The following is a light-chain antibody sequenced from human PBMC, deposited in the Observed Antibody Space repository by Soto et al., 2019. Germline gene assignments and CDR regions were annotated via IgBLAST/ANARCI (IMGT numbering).Light chain of an antibody. CDR2: DVS. Sequence: SALTQPASVSGSPGQSITISCTGTSSDVGAYNYVSWYQQHPGKAPKLMIYDVSNRPSGVSNRFSGSKSGNTASLTISGLQAEDEADYYCYSYTTSSTRVFGGGTKVTVL. V-gene: IGLV2-14*01. CDR3: YSYTTSSTRV. CDR1: SSDVGAYNY. J-gene: IGLJ2*01.